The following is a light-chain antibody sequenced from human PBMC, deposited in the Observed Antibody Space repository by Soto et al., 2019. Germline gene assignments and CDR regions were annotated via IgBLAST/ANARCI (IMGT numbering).Light chain of an antibody. J-gene: IGKJ3*01. CDR1: QSVSNNY. V-gene: IGKV3-20*01. CDR2: GAS. Sequence: EIVLTQSPGSLSLSPGERATLSCRASQSVSNNYLARYQQKPGQAPRLLIYGASSRATAIPDRFSGSGSGTDFTLTISRLEPEDFALYYCQRYGSSPGLFTFGPGTKVDIK. CDR3: QRYGSSPGLFT.